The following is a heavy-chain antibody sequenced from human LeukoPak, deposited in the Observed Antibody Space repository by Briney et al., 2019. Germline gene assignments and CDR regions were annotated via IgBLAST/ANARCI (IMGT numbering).Heavy chain of an antibody. D-gene: IGHD4-17*01. Sequence: SETLSLTCAVSGGSISSGGYSWSWIRQPPGKGLEWIGYIYHSGSTYYNPSLKSRVTISVDRSKNQFSLKLSSVTAADTAVYYCARATVRGRGPFDYWGQGTLVTVSS. CDR1: GGSISSGGYS. J-gene: IGHJ4*02. CDR2: IYHSGST. CDR3: ARATVRGRGPFDY. V-gene: IGHV4-30-2*01.